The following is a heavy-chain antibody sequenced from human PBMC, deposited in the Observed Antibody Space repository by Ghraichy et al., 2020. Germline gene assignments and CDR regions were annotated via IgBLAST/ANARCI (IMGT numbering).Heavy chain of an antibody. CDR3: ASDGGLEWALDY. J-gene: IGHJ4*02. V-gene: IGHV3-33*01. D-gene: IGHD3-3*01. CDR1: GFTFSDYG. CDR2: IWYDGSNK. Sequence: GESLNISCAASGFTFSDYGMHWVRQAPGKGLEWVAVIWYDGSNKEYADSVKGRFTISRDNSKNTLYLQMNSLRGEDTAVYYCASDGGLEWALDYWGQGTLVTVSS.